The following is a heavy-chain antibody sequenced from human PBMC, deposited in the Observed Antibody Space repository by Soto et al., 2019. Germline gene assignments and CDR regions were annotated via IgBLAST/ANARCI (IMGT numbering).Heavy chain of an antibody. Sequence: QVQLVESGGGVVQPGRSLRLSCAASGFTFSSYGMHWVRQAPGKGLEWVAVIWYDGSNKYYADSVKGRFTISRDNSKNPLYLQMNSLRAEDTAVYYCARSLVRGVILDYWGQGTLVTVSS. CDR1: GFTFSSYG. V-gene: IGHV3-33*01. CDR2: IWYDGSNK. J-gene: IGHJ4*02. CDR3: ARSLVRGVILDY. D-gene: IGHD3-10*01.